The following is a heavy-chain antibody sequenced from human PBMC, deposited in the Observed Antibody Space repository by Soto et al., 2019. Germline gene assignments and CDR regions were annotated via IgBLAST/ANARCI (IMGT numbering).Heavy chain of an antibody. CDR1: GYTFTMYG. J-gene: IGHJ4*02. CDR2: ISAYNGNT. D-gene: IGHD3-22*01. Sequence: QVQLVQSGGEVKKPGASVKVSCKASGYTFTMYGISWVRQAPGQGLEWMGWISAYNGNTDYAQKVQGRLTMTTDTTTSTVYRELRSLRSDDTAVYYCARQEYYYDSSGNGGTEFDSWGQGTLVTVSS. CDR3: ARQEYYYDSSGNGGTEFDS. V-gene: IGHV1-18*01.